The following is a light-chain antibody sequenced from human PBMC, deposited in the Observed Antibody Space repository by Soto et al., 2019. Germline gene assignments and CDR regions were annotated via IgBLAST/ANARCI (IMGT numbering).Light chain of an antibody. CDR2: GAS. CDR1: QSVSSNT. V-gene: IGKV3-20*01. CDR3: QQYGNSPSWT. J-gene: IGKJ1*01. Sequence: ETVLTQSPGTLSLSPGERATLSCRASQSVSSNTLAWYQQKPGQAPRLLMYGASTRATGIPDRCSGSGSGTDFTLTVSRLEPDDFAVYYCQQYGNSPSWTFGQGTKVEIK.